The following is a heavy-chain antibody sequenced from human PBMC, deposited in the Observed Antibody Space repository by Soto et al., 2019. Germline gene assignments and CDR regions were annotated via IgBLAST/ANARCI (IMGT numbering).Heavy chain of an antibody. V-gene: IGHV4-4*02. D-gene: IGHD3-9*01. CDR1: GGSISSSNW. J-gene: IGHJ3*02. CDR3: ARDVLRYFDWLSVGPQDAFDI. Sequence: QVQLQESGPGLVKPSGTLSLTCAVSGGSISSSNWWSWVRQPPGKGLEWIGEIYHSGSTNYNPSLKCRVTISVDKSKNQFSLKLSSVTAADTAVYYCARDVLRYFDWLSVGPQDAFDIWGQETMVTVSS. CDR2: IYHSGST.